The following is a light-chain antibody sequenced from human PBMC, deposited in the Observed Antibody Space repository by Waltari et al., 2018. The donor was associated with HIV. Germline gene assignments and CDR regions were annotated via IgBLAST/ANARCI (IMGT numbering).Light chain of an antibody. J-gene: IGLJ3*02. V-gene: IGLV3-10*01. CDR3: YSTDSSGNYRM. Sequence: SYELTQPPSVSVSPGQTARITCSGDALPKKYAYWYQQKSGQAPVRVIYEDSKRPSGIPGRCSGSTSGTRATLIISGAQVEEEADDYGYSTDSSGNYRMFGGGTKLTVL. CDR1: ALPKKY. CDR2: EDS.